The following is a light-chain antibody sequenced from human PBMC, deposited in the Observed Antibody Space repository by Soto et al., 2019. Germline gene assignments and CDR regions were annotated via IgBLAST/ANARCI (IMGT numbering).Light chain of an antibody. CDR3: QQSYSRT. V-gene: IGKV1-39*01. Sequence: DIQMTQSPSSLSASVGDRVTITCRASQSISTYLNWYQQKPGKAPKVLIYAASTLQSGVPSRFSGSGSETDFTLTISSLQPEDFATYDCQQSYSRTFGQGTKVEIK. CDR2: AAS. J-gene: IGKJ1*01. CDR1: QSISTY.